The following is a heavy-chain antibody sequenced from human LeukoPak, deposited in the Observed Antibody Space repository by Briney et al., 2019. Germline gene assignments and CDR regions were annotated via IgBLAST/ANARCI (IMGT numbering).Heavy chain of an antibody. Sequence: PSETLSLTCTVSGGSVSSGSYYWSWIRQPPGKGLEWIGYICYSGSTNYNPSLKSRVTISVDTSKNQFSLKLSSVTAADTAVYYCARTTPYYFDYWGQGTLVTVSS. J-gene: IGHJ4*02. CDR1: GGSVSSGSYY. CDR3: ARTTPYYFDY. D-gene: IGHD4-11*01. V-gene: IGHV4-61*01. CDR2: ICYSGST.